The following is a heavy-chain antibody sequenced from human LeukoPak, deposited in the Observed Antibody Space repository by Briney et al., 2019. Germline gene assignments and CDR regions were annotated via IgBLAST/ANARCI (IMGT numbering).Heavy chain of an antibody. D-gene: IGHD2-21*01. Sequence: GGSLRLSCAASGFTFSSYWTSWVRQAPGKGLEWVASIKQDGSDKYYVDSVKGRFTISRDNAKNSLFLQMNSLRAEDTAVFYCARDRGDGWFDPWGQGTLVTVSS. J-gene: IGHJ5*02. V-gene: IGHV3-7*05. CDR2: IKQDGSDK. CDR3: ARDRGDGWFDP. CDR1: GFTFSSYW.